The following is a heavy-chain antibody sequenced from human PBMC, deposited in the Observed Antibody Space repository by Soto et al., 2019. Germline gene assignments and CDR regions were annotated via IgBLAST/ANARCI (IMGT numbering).Heavy chain of an antibody. Sequence: GEALKISCEGSGCSFTSYWIGGVRQMAGKGLEWRGIIYPGDSDTRYSPSFQGQVTISADKSISTAYLQWSSLKASDTAMYYCPSRAELQSVPPLSYSYYGMDVWGQATTVPVSS. D-gene: IGHD1-26*01. V-gene: IGHV5-51*01. CDR1: GCSFTSYW. CDR2: IYPGDSDT. CDR3: PSRAELQSVPPLSYSYYGMDV. J-gene: IGHJ6*02.